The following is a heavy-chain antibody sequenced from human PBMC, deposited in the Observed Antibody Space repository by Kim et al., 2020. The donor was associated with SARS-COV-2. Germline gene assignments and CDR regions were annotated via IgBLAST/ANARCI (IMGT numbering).Heavy chain of an antibody. D-gene: IGHD3-10*01. V-gene: IGHV4-59*12. J-gene: IGHJ4*02. Sequence: SETLSLTCTVSGGSINTYYWNWIRQPPGKGLEWIGFIYYSGITKYNPSLKNRLTISRDTSKNNFSLKLTSVTAADTAAYYCATFGSSYGSGTYFDYWGQG. CDR1: GGSINTYY. CDR2: IYYSGIT. CDR3: ATFGSSYGSGTYFDY.